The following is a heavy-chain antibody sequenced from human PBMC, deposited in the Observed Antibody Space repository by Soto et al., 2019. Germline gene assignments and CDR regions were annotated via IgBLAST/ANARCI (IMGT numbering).Heavy chain of an antibody. J-gene: IGHJ6*02. Sequence: QVQLVESGGGVVQPGRSLRLSCAASGFTFSSYAMHWVRQAPGKGLEWVAVISYDGSNKYYADSVKGRFTISRDNSKNTLYLQMNSLRAEDTAVYSCARDQNRQWELLFIDYYYYGMDVWGQGTTVTVSS. V-gene: IGHV3-30-3*01. CDR1: GFTFSSYA. D-gene: IGHD1-26*01. CDR3: ARDQNRQWELLFIDYYYYGMDV. CDR2: ISYDGSNK.